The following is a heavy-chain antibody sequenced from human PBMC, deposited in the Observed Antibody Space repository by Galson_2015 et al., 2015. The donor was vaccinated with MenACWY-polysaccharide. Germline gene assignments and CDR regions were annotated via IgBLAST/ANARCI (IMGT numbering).Heavy chain of an antibody. V-gene: IGHV3-7*05. CDR3: ARDRQPLRYGGLDV. D-gene: IGHD3-16*02. CDR1: GFTFSSYW. CDR2: IKQDGSDK. J-gene: IGHJ6*02. Sequence: SLRLSCAASGFTFSSYWMSWVRQAPGKGLEWVANIKQDGSDKYYVDSVKGRFTISRDNTKNSLYLQVNGLRAEDTAVYYCARDRQPLRYGGLDVWGQGTTVTVSS.